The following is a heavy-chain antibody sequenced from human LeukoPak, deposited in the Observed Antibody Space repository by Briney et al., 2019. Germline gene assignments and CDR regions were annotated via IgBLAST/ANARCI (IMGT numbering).Heavy chain of an antibody. J-gene: IGHJ4*02. CDR3: AREVVAAAGTVDY. V-gene: IGHV4-59*01. D-gene: IGHD6-13*01. CDR2: IYYSGST. Sequence: SETLSLTCTVSGVSISSYYWSWIRQPPGKGLEWIGYIYYSGSTNYNPSLKSRVTMSVDTSKNQFSLNLRSVTAADTAVYYCAREVVAAAGTVDYWGQGTLVTVSS. CDR1: GVSISSYY.